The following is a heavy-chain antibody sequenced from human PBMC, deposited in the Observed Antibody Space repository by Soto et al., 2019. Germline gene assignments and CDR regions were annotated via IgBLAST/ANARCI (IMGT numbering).Heavy chain of an antibody. Sequence: ASETLSLTCAVSGGSISSSNWWSWVRQPPGKGLEWIGEIYHSGSTNYNPSLKSRVTISVDKSKNQFSLKLSSVTATDTAVYYCAREVGLGDADSSGYYRWFDPWGQGTLVTVSS. CDR3: AREVGLGDADSSGYYRWFDP. D-gene: IGHD3-22*01. CDR1: GGSISSSNW. J-gene: IGHJ5*02. CDR2: IYHSGST. V-gene: IGHV4-4*02.